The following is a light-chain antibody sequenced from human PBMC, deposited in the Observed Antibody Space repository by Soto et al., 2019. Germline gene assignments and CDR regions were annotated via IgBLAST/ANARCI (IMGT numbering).Light chain of an antibody. CDR2: SAT. CDR1: AGAVTSGYY. V-gene: IGLV7-43*01. J-gene: IGLJ2*01. CDR3: MLYNYGGQVI. Sequence: QAVVTQEPSLTVSPGGTVTLTCASSAGAVTSGYYPNWFHHKPGQAPMALIYSATNRHAWTPARVSGFLLGVKAALTLSEVLPEDEADYYCMLYNYGGQVIFGGGTKVTVL.